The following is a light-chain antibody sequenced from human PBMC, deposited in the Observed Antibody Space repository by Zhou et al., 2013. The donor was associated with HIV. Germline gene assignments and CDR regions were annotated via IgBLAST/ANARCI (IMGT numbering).Light chain of an antibody. CDR2: DVS. CDR1: QSVGSQ. Sequence: EIVLTQSPATLSLSPGERATLSCRASQSVGSQLAWYQHKPGQAPRLLIYDVSTRATGIPARFSGSGSGTEFTLTISRLQSEDFAVYHCQQYYYWPRTFGHGTKV. V-gene: IGKV3-15*01. J-gene: IGKJ1*01. CDR3: QQYYYWPRT.